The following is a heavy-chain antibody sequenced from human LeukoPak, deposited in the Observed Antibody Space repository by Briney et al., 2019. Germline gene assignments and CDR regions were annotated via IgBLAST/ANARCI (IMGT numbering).Heavy chain of an antibody. CDR3: VRAYDY. Sequence: SETLSLTCAVYGGSFSGSNWSWIRRPPGKGLEWIGEIYNSGSTIYNPSLKSRVTISVDTSKNQLSLNLISVTAADTAVYYCVRAYDYWGQGTLVIVSS. V-gene: IGHV4-34*01. CDR1: GGSFSGSN. CDR2: IYNSGST. J-gene: IGHJ4*02.